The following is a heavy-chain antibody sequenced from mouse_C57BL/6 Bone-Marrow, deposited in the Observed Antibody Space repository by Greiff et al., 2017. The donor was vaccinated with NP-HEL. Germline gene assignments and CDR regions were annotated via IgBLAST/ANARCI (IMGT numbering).Heavy chain of an antibody. D-gene: IGHD2-5*01. CDR3: ASYYSNLYYFDY. CDR2: ISSGGSYT. J-gene: IGHJ2*01. V-gene: IGHV5-6*01. CDR1: GFTFSSYG. Sequence: EVKLMESGGDLVKPGGSLKLSCAASGFTFSSYGMSWVRQTPDKRLEWVATISSGGSYTYYPDSVKGRFTISRDNAKNTLYLQMSSLKSEDTAMYYCASYYSNLYYFDYWGQGTTLTVSS.